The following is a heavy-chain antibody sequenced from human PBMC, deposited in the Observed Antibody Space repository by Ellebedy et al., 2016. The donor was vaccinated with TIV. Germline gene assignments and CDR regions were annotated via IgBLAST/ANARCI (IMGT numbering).Heavy chain of an antibody. Sequence: GESLKISCAASGFTFSSDYMSWVRQAPGKGLEWVSVIYSGGSTYYADSVKGRFTISRDNSKNTLYLQMNSLRAEDTAVYYCARGGYGWDYWGQGTLVTVSS. CDR1: GFTFSSDY. CDR3: ARGGYGWDY. D-gene: IGHD3-10*01. V-gene: IGHV3-66*01. CDR2: IYSGGST. J-gene: IGHJ4*02.